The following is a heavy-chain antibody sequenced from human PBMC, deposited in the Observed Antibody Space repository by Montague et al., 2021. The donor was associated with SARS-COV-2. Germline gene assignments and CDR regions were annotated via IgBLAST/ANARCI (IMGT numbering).Heavy chain of an antibody. J-gene: IGHJ1*01. D-gene: IGHD2-2*01. CDR2: IYSTGST. CDR3: ARVGASAMFDYFDL. Sequence: SETLSLTCSVSGGSVNSANYYWAWIRQPPGEGLEWIGIIYSTGSTNYNPSLKSRVTISLDTSKNEFSLKLSSLTTADTAIYYCARVGASAMFDYFDLWGQGTLVTVSS. V-gene: IGHV4-61*01. CDR1: GGSVNSANYY.